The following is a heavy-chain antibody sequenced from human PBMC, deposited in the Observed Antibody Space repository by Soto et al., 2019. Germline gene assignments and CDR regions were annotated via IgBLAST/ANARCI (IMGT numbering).Heavy chain of an antibody. CDR3: ESARSDGYMRYFVF. J-gene: IGHJ4*02. D-gene: IGHD3-9*01. CDR1: GVSITSYF. V-gene: IGHV4-59*01. Sequence: SETLSLTCTVSGVSITSYFWRWIRQTPGKGLDWIGSISFSGATYSNPSLNGRAVLSVYTSENHLSLSLKAVTSAARVVYFSESARSDGYMRYFVFWDQRNKVTVTS. CDR2: ISFSGAT.